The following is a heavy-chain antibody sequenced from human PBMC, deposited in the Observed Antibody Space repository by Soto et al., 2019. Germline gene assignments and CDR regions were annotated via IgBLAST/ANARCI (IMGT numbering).Heavy chain of an antibody. V-gene: IGHV3-48*03. CDR2: SSSSGSTI. J-gene: IGHJ4*02. D-gene: IGHD5-12*01. CDR1: GFTFSIYE. CDR3: SRASGYALDY. Sequence: EVQLVESGGGLVQPGGSLRLSCAASGFTFSIYEMNWVRQAPGKGLEWVSYSSSSGSTIFYADSVKGRFTIFRDNAKGSLYLQMNSLRDEDTAVYYCSRASGYALDYWGQGTLVTVSS.